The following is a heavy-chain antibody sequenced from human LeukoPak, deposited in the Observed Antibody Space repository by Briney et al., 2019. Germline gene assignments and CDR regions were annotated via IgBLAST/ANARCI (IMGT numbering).Heavy chain of an antibody. Sequence: GGPLRLSCAASEFTFSSNGMSWVRQAPGKGLEWVAAISGSGGSTQYADSVQGRFAISRDNSKNTLYLQMNSLRVEDTAMYFCARDPNGDYIGTFDMRGRGTMVSVSS. J-gene: IGHJ3*02. CDR3: ARDPNGDYIGTFDM. V-gene: IGHV3-23*01. CDR1: EFTFSSNG. CDR2: ISGSGGST. D-gene: IGHD4-17*01.